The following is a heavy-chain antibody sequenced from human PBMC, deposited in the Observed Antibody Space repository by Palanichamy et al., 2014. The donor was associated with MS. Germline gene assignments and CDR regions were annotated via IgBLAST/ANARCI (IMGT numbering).Heavy chain of an antibody. CDR2: MKPYTGNT. CDR1: GYTFGTYD. V-gene: IGHV1-8*01. Sequence: QVQLVQSGAEVRKPGASVKVSCKASGYTFGTYDINWVRHVTGQGLEWMGWMKPYTGNTHYAQKFQGRVTMTRNTSISTAYMELTSLRPDDTAVYYCGRSFSSGWFGVDYWGQGILVTVSS. J-gene: IGHJ4*02. D-gene: IGHD6-25*01. CDR3: GRSFSSGWFGVDY.